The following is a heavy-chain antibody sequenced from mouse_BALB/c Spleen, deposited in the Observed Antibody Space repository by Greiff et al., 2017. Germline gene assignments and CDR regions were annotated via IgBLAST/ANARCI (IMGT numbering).Heavy chain of an antibody. CDR1: GFNIKDYY. D-gene: IGHD4-1*01. V-gene: IGHV14-4*02. Sequence: EVQLQQSGAELVRSGASVKLSCTASGFNIKDYYIHWVKQRPEQGLEWIGWIDPENGDTEYAPKFQGKATMTADTSSNTAYLQLSSLTSEDTAVYYCNARTGTGFAYWGQGTLVTVSA. CDR2: IDPENGDT. J-gene: IGHJ3*01. CDR3: NARTGTGFAY.